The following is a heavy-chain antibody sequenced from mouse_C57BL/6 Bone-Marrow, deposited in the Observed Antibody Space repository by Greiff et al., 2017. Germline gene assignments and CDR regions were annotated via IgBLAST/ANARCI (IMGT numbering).Heavy chain of an antibody. D-gene: IGHD1-1*01. CDR1: GYTFTSYW. CDR3: ARSITTVVATDYFDV. J-gene: IGHJ1*03. V-gene: IGHV1-50*01. Sequence: QVQLQQPGAELVKPGASVKLSCKASGYTFTSYWMPWVKQRPGQGLEWIGEIDPSDSYTNYNQKFKGKATLTVDTSSSTAYMQLSSLTSEDSAVYYCARSITTVVATDYFDVWGTGTTVTVSS. CDR2: IDPSDSYT.